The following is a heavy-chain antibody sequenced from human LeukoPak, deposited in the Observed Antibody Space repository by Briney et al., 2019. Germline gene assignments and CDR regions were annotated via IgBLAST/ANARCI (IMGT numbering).Heavy chain of an antibody. D-gene: IGHD3-10*01. CDR2: IYGSGST. J-gene: IGHJ5*02. CDR3: ARDSGTTGEVKLDP. CDR1: GGSIRSY. V-gene: IGHV4-4*07. Sequence: SETLSLTCTVSGGSIRSYWSWIRQPAGKGLEWIGRIYGSGSTDYNPSLKSRVTMSIDTSKNQFSLNLISVTAADTAVYYCARDSGTTGEVKLDPWGQGTLVTVSS.